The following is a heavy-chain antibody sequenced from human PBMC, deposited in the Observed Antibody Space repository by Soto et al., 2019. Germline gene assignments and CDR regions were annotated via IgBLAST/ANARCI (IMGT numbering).Heavy chain of an antibody. V-gene: IGHV1-69*02. D-gene: IGHD3-10*01. CDR1: GDTFSFYS. J-gene: IGHJ4*02. CDR2: INPILSMS. CDR3: ASSYGSGYRAFDY. Sequence: QVQLVQSGAEVKKPGSSVRVSCKASGDTFSFYSINWVRQAPGLGLEWMGRINPILSMSNYAQRFQGRVTVTADKSTSTVYMGLISLRSEDTAMYYCASSYGSGYRAFDYWGQGALVTVSS.